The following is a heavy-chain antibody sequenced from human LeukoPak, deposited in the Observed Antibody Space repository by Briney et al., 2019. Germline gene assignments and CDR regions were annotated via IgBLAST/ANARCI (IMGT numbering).Heavy chain of an antibody. CDR2: INSDGSWT. Sequence: GGSLRLSCAASAFTFRDYWMHWVRQVPGKGLVWVSHINSDGSWTSYADSVKGRFTISKDNAKNTVYLQMNSLRAEDTAVYYCVSFYETYWGRGTLVTVSS. J-gene: IGHJ4*02. D-gene: IGHD2/OR15-2a*01. CDR1: AFTFRDYW. V-gene: IGHV3-74*01. CDR3: VSFYETY.